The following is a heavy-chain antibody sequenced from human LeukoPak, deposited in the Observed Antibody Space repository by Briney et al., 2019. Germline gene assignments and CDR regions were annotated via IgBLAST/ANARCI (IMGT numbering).Heavy chain of an antibody. Sequence: GGSLRLSCAASGFIFSNYGMNWVRQAPGKGLEWVSTITDVGDIFYTYSVRGRFTISRDNSKNTVYMQMDGLRAEDTAVYYCTRDRGGSPTDVFDYWGQGTLVTVSS. D-gene: IGHD2-15*01. CDR2: ITDVGDI. V-gene: IGHV3-23*01. CDR1: GFIFSNYG. J-gene: IGHJ4*02. CDR3: TRDRGGSPTDVFDY.